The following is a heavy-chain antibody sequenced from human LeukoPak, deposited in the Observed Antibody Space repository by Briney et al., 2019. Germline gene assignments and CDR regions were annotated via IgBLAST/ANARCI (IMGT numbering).Heavy chain of an antibody. CDR2: INHSGST. Sequence: SEPLSLTCAVYGGSFSGYYWCGIRQPPGKGLEWIGEINHSGSTNYNQSLKSRVTISVDTSKNQFSLKLSSVTAADTAVYYCARGISSGWSLRGPRFDYWGQGTLVTVSS. CDR3: ARGISSGWSLRGPRFDY. J-gene: IGHJ4*02. D-gene: IGHD6-19*01. V-gene: IGHV4-34*01. CDR1: GGSFSGYY.